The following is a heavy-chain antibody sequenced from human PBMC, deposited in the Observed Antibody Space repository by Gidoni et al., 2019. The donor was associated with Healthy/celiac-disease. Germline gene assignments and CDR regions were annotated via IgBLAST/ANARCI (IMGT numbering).Heavy chain of an antibody. V-gene: IGHV3-49*03. CDR2: IRSKAYGGTT. J-gene: IGHJ5*02. CDR3: TRGDYYGSDNWFDP. Sequence: EVQLVESGGGLVQPGRSRRLSCTASGFTFGAYAMSWFRQAPGKGLEWVGFIRSKAYGGTTEYAASVKGRFTISRDDSKSIAYLQMNSLKTEDTAVYYCTRGDYYGSDNWFDPWGQGTLVTVSS. D-gene: IGHD3-10*01. CDR1: GFTFGAYA.